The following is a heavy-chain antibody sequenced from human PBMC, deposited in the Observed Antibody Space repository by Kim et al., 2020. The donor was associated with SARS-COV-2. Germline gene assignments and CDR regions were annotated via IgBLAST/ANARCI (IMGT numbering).Heavy chain of an antibody. J-gene: IGHJ5*02. CDR3: ARVPFAADSFDP. Sequence: GRSLRLSCAASGFSLSTYSMNWVRQAPGKGLEWLSYISSSSNSIYYADSVKGRFTISRDNAKNSLYLQMNSLRAEDTAVYYCARVPFAADSFDPWGQGTLVTVSS. V-gene: IGHV3-48*04. CDR2: ISSSSNSI. CDR1: GFSLSTYS. D-gene: IGHD6-25*01.